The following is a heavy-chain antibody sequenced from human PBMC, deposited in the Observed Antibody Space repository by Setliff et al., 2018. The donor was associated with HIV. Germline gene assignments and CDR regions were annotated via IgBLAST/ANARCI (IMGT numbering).Heavy chain of an antibody. CDR1: GFTFSNAW. Sequence: PGGSLRFSCAASGFTFSNAWMIWVRQAPGRGLEWVANINPDGSEQYYVDSVRGRFTISRDNAKSSLYLQMNSLRADDMAVYYCATGGTVAGLEYWGRGTLVTVSS. J-gene: IGHJ4*02. CDR3: ATGGTVAGLEY. D-gene: IGHD6-19*01. V-gene: IGHV3-7*01. CDR2: INPDGSEQ.